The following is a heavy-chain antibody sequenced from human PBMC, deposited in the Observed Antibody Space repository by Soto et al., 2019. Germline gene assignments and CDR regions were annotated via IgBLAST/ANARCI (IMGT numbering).Heavy chain of an antibody. CDR2: ISAAGGHT. Sequence: EVQLLESGGGLVQPGGSLRLSCAASGFTFSSYAMSWVRQAPGKGLEWVSGISAAGGHTYYADSVKGRFTISRDNSKNTLILQMNGLRAEDTAGYYCAKGGTYSSSPIDYWGQGTLVTVSS. CDR1: GFTFSSYA. J-gene: IGHJ4*02. V-gene: IGHV3-23*01. CDR3: AKGGTYSSSPIDY. D-gene: IGHD6-13*01.